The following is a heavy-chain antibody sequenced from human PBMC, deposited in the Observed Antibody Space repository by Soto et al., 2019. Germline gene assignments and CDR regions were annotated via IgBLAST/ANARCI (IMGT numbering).Heavy chain of an antibody. CDR3: AKDRVRGVILLDY. V-gene: IGHV3-23*01. CDR2: ISGSGGSA. CDR1: GFTFSSYS. Sequence: PGGSLRLSCAASGFTFSSYSMNWVRQPPGKGLEWVAAISGSGGSAYYADSVKGRFTISRDNSKNTLYLQMNSLRAEDTAVYYCAKDRVRGVILLDYWGQGTLVTVSS. D-gene: IGHD3-10*01. J-gene: IGHJ4*02.